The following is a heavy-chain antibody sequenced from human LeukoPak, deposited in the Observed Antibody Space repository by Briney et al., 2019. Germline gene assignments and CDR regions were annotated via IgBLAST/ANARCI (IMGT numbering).Heavy chain of an antibody. V-gene: IGHV1-24*01. CDR1: GYTFTGYY. CDR2: SDPEDGET. D-gene: IGHD1-7*01. CDR3: ARVDWNYFWFDP. J-gene: IGHJ5*02. Sequence: ASVKVSCKASGYTFTGYYMHWVRQAPGKGLEWMGGSDPEDGETIYTQKFQGRVTMTTDTSTSTAYMELRSLRSDDTAVYYCARVDWNYFWFDPWGQGTLVTVSS.